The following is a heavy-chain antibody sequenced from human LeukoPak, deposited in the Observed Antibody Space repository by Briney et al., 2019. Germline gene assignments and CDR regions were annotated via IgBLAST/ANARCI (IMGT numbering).Heavy chain of an antibody. CDR1: GYTFTSYG. CDR3: ARLIFGVVLGTNWFDP. J-gene: IGHJ5*02. CDR2: ISAYNGNT. Sequence: ASVKVPCKASGYTFTSYGISWVRQAPGQGLEWMGWISAYNGNTNYAQKLQGRVTMTTDTSTSTAYMELRSLRSDDTAVYYCARLIFGVVLGTNWFDPWGQGTLVPVSS. D-gene: IGHD3-3*02. V-gene: IGHV1-18*01.